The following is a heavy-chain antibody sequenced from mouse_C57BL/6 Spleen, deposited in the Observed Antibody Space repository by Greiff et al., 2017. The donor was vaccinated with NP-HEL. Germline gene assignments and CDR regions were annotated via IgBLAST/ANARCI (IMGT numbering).Heavy chain of an antibody. CDR1: GYTFTSYW. D-gene: IGHD2-3*01. V-gene: IGHV1-55*01. J-gene: IGHJ3*01. CDR3: AREGDGYYVWFAY. Sequence: VQLQPPGAELVKPGASVKMSCKASGYTFTSYWITWVKQRPGQGLEWIGDIYPGSGSTNYNEKFKSKATLTVDTSSSTAYMQLSSLTSEDSAVYYCAREGDGYYVWFAYWGQGTLVTVSA. CDR2: IYPGSGST.